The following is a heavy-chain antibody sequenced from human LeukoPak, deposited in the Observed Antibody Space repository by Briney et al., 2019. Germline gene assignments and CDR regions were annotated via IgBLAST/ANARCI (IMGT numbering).Heavy chain of an antibody. CDR1: GYTFTSYY. D-gene: IGHD3-22*01. J-gene: IGHJ6*02. V-gene: IGHV1-46*01. CDR3: AREKYGNYYDSSGYYPPYYYYYGMVV. CDR2: INPSGGST. Sequence: ASVKVSCKASGYTFTSYYMHWVRQAPGQGLEWMGIINPSGGSTSYAQKFQGRVTMTRDTSTSTVYMELSSLRSEDTAVYYCAREKYGNYYDSSGYYPPYYYYYGMVVWGQGTTVTVSS.